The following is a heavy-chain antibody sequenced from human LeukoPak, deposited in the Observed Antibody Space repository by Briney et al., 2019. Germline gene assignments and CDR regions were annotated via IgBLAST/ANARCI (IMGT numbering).Heavy chain of an antibody. D-gene: IGHD6-13*01. V-gene: IGHV4-59*12. J-gene: IGHJ4*02. CDR2: IYSSGST. Sequence: PSETLSLTCSVSGGSISSYYWSWIRQPPGKGLEWIGYIYSSGSTNYNPSLKSRVTISVDTSENQLSLKLSSVTAADTALYYCARAHTSSWYMDYWGQGTLVTVSS. CDR1: GGSISSYY. CDR3: ARAHTSSWYMDY.